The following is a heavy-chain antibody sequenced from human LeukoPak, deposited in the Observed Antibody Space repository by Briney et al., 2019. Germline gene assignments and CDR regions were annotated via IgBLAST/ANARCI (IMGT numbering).Heavy chain of an antibody. CDR2: IYYGGST. CDR1: GGSFSGYY. Sequence: KASETLSLTCAVYGGSFSGYYWSWIRQPPGKGLEWIGYIYYGGSTYYNPSLKSRVTISVDTSKNQFSLKLSSVTAADTAVYYCARDSLTSRYYYGMDVWGQGTTVTVSS. V-gene: IGHV4-34*09. J-gene: IGHJ6*02. CDR3: ARDSLTSRYYYGMDV. D-gene: IGHD3-3*01.